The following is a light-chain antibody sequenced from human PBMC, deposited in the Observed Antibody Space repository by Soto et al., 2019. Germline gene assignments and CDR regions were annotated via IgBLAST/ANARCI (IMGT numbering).Light chain of an antibody. CDR1: SSDIGDYNY. Sequence: QSVLTQAPSASGSPGQSVTISCTGTSSDIGDYNYVSWYQQHPGKAPKLMIYEVSKRPSGVPDRFSGSKSGNTASLTVSGLQAEDEADYYCSSYAVSNKAVFGGGTKLTVL. V-gene: IGLV2-8*01. J-gene: IGLJ2*01. CDR3: SSYAVSNKAV. CDR2: EVS.